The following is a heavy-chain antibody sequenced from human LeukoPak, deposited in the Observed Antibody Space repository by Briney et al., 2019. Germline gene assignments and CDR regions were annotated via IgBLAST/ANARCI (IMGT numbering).Heavy chain of an antibody. CDR2: IYYSGST. CDR1: GGSISSSSYY. V-gene: IGHV4-39*07. CDR3: ARASADITYGSGSYYPNWFDP. J-gene: IGHJ5*02. D-gene: IGHD3-10*01. Sequence: SETLSLTCTVSGGSISSSSYYWGWIRQPPGKGLEWIGSIYYSGSTYNNPSLKSRVTISVDTSKNQFSLKLSSVTAADTAVYYCARASADITYGSGSYYPNWFDPWGQGTLVTVSS.